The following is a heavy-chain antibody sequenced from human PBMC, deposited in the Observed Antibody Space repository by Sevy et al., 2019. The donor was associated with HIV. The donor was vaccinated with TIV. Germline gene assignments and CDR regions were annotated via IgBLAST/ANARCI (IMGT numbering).Heavy chain of an antibody. J-gene: IGHJ5*02. D-gene: IGHD4-17*01. V-gene: IGHV3-64D*06. CDR2: ISSNGGST. Sequence: GGSLRLSCSASGFTFSSYAMHWVHQAPGKGLEYVSAISSNGGSTYYADSVKGRFTISRDNSKNTLYLQMSSLRAEDTAVYYCVKGFYGGYVSWFDPWGQGTLVTVSS. CDR3: VKGFYGGYVSWFDP. CDR1: GFTFSSYA.